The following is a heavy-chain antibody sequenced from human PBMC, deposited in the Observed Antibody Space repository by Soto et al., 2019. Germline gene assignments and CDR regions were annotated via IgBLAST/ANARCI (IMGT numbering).Heavy chain of an antibody. CDR1: GFTFSSYW. J-gene: IGHJ4*02. D-gene: IGHD4-17*01. CDR2: IWSDGSNK. CDR3: ARDWAGYGGNTDY. V-gene: IGHV3-33*08. Sequence: PGGSLRLSCAASGFTFSSYWMHWVRQAPGKGLEWVAVIWSDGSNKYYADSVEGRFTISRDNSKNTLYLQMNSLRAEDTAVYYCARDWAGYGGNTDYWGQGTLVTVSS.